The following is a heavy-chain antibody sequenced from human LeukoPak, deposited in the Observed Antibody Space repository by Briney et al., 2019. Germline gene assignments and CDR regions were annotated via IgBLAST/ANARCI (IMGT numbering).Heavy chain of an antibody. D-gene: IGHD6-13*01. CDR3: ASGGGGKSSSWRYYYYYGMDV. J-gene: IGHJ6*02. V-gene: IGHV3-23*01. CDR2: ISGSGGST. CDR1: GFTFSSYA. Sequence: PGGSLRLSCAASGFTFSSYAMSWVRQAPGKGLDWVSAISGSGGSTYYADSVKGRFTISRDNSKNTLYLQMNSLRAEDTAVYYCASGGGGKSSSWRYYYYYGMDVWGQGTTVTVSS.